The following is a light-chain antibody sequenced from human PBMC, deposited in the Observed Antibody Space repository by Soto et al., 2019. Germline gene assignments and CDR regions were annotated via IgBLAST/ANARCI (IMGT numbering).Light chain of an antibody. V-gene: IGLV2-8*01. Sequence: QLVLTQPPSASGSPGQSVAISCSGTSSDVGGYNYVSWYQQHPGKAPKLMIYDVNKPPSGVPDRFSRSKCGNPAALTVSGLQAEDEADYYCISYAGSNKPAFGGGTKLTVL. CDR3: ISYAGSNKPA. CDR2: DVN. J-gene: IGLJ2*01. CDR1: SSDVGGYNY.